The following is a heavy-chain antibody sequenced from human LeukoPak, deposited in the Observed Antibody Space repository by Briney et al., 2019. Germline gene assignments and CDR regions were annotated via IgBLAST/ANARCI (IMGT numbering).Heavy chain of an antibody. V-gene: IGHV1-69*04. D-gene: IGHD6-19*01. CDR2: IIPNLGIA. J-gene: IGHJ1*01. CDR1: GGTFSSYA. CDR3: ARTYSSGWYNAPEYFQL. Sequence: SVKVSCKASGGTFSSYAISWVRQAPGQGLEWMGRIIPNLGIANYAQKFQGRVTITADKSTSTAYMELSSLRSEDTAVYYCARTYSSGWYNAPEYFQLWGQGTLVTVSS.